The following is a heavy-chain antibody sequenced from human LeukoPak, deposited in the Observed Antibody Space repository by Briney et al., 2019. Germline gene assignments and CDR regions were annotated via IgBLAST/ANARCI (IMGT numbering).Heavy chain of an antibody. CDR2: TYYRSKWYN. CDR3: ARAIAAAGTNWFDP. J-gene: IGHJ5*02. V-gene: IGHV6-1*01. CDR1: GDSVSSNSAA. Sequence: SQTLSLTCAISGDSVSSNSAAWNWIRQSLSRGLEWLGRTYYRSKWYNDYAISVKSRIIINPDTSKNQFSLQLSSVTPEDTAVYYCARAIAAAGTNWFDPWGQGTLVTVSS. D-gene: IGHD6-13*01.